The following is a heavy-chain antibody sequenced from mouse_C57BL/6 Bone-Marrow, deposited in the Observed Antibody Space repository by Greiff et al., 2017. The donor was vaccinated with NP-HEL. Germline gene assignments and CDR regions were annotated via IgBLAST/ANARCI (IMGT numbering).Heavy chain of an antibody. V-gene: IGHV1-75*01. Sequence: VQLKQSGPELVKPGASVKISCKASGYTFTDYYINWVKQRPGQGLEWIGWIFPGSGSTYYNEKFKGKATLTVDKSSSTAYMLLSSLTSEDSAVYFCARCYYGSSSYYFDYWGQGTTLTVSS. CDR1: GYTFTDYY. J-gene: IGHJ2*01. CDR2: IFPGSGST. D-gene: IGHD1-1*01. CDR3: ARCYYGSSSYYFDY.